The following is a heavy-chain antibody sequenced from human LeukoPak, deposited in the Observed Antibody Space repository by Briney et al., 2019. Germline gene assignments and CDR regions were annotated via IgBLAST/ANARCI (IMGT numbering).Heavy chain of an antibody. Sequence: SETLSLTCTVSGGSISSGSYYWSWIRQPAGKGLEWIGRMHTSGTTNYNPSLKSRVTISVDTSKNHFSLKLSSVTAADTAIYFCVRGTSYDMDVWGKGTTVSVSS. J-gene: IGHJ6*03. D-gene: IGHD3-10*01. CDR2: MHTSGTT. CDR3: VRGTSYDMDV. V-gene: IGHV4-61*02. CDR1: GGSISSGSYY.